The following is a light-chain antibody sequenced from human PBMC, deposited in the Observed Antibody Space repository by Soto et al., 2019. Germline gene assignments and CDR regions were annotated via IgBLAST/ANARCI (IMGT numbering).Light chain of an antibody. CDR3: CSSAPESTYV. Sequence: QSAPAQPASVSGSPGQSVTISCTGTSSDVGAYNSVSWYQQHPDKAPQLMIYKGTQRPSGVSNRFSGSTSGNAASLTISGLQAGDEADYFCCSSAPESTYVFGTGTKVTVL. V-gene: IGLV2-23*01. CDR1: SSDVGAYNS. CDR2: KGT. J-gene: IGLJ1*01.